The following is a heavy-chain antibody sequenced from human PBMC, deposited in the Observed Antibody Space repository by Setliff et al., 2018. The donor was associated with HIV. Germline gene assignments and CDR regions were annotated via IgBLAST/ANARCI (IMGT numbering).Heavy chain of an antibody. CDR1: GYTFTDYF. D-gene: IGHD3-3*01. Sequence: ASVKVSCKASGYTFTDYFLHWVRQAPGQGLEWMGWIDPNNGETTIPRRFQGRVTMTRDTSINTAYMQLSGLRPDDTAVYYCARQLSNSLESWGQGSLVTVSS. CDR3: ARQLSNSLES. J-gene: IGHJ5*02. CDR2: IDPNNGET. V-gene: IGHV1-2*02.